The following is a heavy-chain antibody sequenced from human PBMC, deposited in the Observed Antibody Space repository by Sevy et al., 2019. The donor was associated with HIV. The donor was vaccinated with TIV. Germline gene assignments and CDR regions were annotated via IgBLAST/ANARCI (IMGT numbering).Heavy chain of an antibody. CDR1: GGTFSSYA. D-gene: IGHD3-3*01. CDR2: IIPIFGTA. CDR3: ARAATIFGPAGAFDI. V-gene: IGHV1-69*13. J-gene: IGHJ3*02. Sequence: ASVKVSCKASGGTFSSYAISWVRQAPGQGLEWMGGIIPIFGTANYAQKFQGRVTITADESTSTAYMELSSLRSEDTAVYYCARAATIFGPAGAFDIWGQGTMVTVSS.